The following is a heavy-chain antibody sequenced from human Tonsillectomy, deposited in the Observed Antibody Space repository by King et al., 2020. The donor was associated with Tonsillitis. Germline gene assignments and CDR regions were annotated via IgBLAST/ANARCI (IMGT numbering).Heavy chain of an antibody. J-gene: IGHJ5*02. Sequence: HVQLVESGGGVVQPGRSLRLSCTTSGFNFSTYGMNWVRQAPGKGPEWVSAISFDGNTRHYADSVKGRFTISKDEPRKKVYLQMNFVRPEDTAVYYCARGGSDWYDGWXSWGQXTLVSVS. D-gene: IGHD6-13*01. V-gene: IGHV3-30*03. CDR2: ISFDGNTR. CDR3: ARGGSDWYDGWXS. CDR1: GFNFSTYG.